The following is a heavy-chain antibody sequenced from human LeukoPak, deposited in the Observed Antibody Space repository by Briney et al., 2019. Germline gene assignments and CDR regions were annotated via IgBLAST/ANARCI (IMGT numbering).Heavy chain of an antibody. Sequence: GGSLRLSCAASGFTFSSYSMNWVRRAPGKGLEWVTFIRNKAYGGTTEYAASVKGRFTISRDDSKSIAYLQMNSLETEDTAVYYCTRGGASGRYYLDYWGQGTLVTVSS. CDR3: TRGGASGRYYLDY. CDR1: GFTFSSYS. J-gene: IGHJ4*02. D-gene: IGHD1-26*01. CDR2: IRNKAYGGTT. V-gene: IGHV3-49*04.